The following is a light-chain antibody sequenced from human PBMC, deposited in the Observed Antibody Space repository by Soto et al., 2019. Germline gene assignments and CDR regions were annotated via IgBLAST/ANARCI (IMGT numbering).Light chain of an antibody. V-gene: IGKV3-20*01. CDR1: QSVNSSY. J-gene: IGKJ2*01. Sequence: EIVLTQSPGTLSLSPGERATLSCRASQSVNSSYLAWYQQKPGQAPRLLIYGASSRATGIPDRVSVSGSETDFILTISRVEPEDSAVYYCQQFGTSPQTFGQGTKLEIK. CDR2: GAS. CDR3: QQFGTSPQT.